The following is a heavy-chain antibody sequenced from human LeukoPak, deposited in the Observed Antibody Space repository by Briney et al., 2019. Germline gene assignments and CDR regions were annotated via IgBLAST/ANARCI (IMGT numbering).Heavy chain of an antibody. Sequence: SETLSLTCTVSGGSITSYYWSWIRQSPGKGLEWIGYIYYSGSTDYNPSLKSRVTISMDTSKNQFFLKLRSVTAADTAVYYCARALMTSGYAYYYYGMDVWGQGTTVTVSS. D-gene: IGHD5-12*01. V-gene: IGHV4-59*08. CDR3: ARALMTSGYAYYYYGMDV. J-gene: IGHJ6*02. CDR2: IYYSGST. CDR1: GGSITSYY.